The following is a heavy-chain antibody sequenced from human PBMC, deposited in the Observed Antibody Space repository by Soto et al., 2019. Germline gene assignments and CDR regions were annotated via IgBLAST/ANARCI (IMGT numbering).Heavy chain of an antibody. CDR3: AKDQYSSGWYGAFDI. J-gene: IGHJ3*02. V-gene: IGHV3-23*01. CDR1: GFTFSSYA. Sequence: PGGSLRLSCAASGFTFSSYAMSWVRQAPGKGLEWVSAISGSGGSTYYADSVKGRFTISRDNSKNTLYLQMNSLRAEDTAVYYCAKDQYSSGWYGAFDIWCQGTMVTVSS. CDR2: ISGSGGST. D-gene: IGHD6-19*01.